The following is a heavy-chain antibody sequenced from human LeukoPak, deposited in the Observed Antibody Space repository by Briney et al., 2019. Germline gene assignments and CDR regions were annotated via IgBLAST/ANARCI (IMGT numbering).Heavy chain of an antibody. J-gene: IGHJ3*02. V-gene: IGHV1-2*02. CDR2: INPKSGGT. CDR1: GYTFTAFY. D-gene: IGHD6-13*01. Sequence: ASVKVPCKASGYTFTAFYLHCVRQAPGQGPEWVGWINPKSGGTKYAQKFQGRVTMTRDTSISTAYMDVTSLRSDDTAVYFCARGETEETGTRPDSFAICGQGTMVTVSS. CDR3: ARGETEETGTRPDSFAI.